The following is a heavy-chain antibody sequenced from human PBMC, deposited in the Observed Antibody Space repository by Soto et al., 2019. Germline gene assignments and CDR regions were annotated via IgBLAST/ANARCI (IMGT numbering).Heavy chain of an antibody. CDR2: IYYSGST. V-gene: IGHV4-30-4*01. D-gene: IGHD2-2*02. CDR3: ARAVGYCSSTSCYMGGYYYYGMDV. Sequence: SETLSLTCTVSGGSISSGDYYWSWIRQPPGKGLEWIGYIYYSGSTYYNPFLKSRVTISVDTSKNQFSLKLSSVTAADTAVYYCARAVGYCSSTSCYMGGYYYYGMDVWGQGTTVTVSS. CDR1: GGSISSGDYY. J-gene: IGHJ6*02.